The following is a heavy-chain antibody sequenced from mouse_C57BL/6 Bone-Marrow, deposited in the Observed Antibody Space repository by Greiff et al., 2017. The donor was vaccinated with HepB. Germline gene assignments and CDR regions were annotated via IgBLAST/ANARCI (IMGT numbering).Heavy chain of an antibody. Sequence: EVKVVESGGGLVQPGGSLKLSCAASGFTFSDYYMYWVRQTPEKRLEWVAYISNGGGSTYYPDTVKGRFTISRDNAKNTLYLQMSRLKSEDTAMYYCARHVTYDGYTYYYAMDYWGQGTSVTVSS. J-gene: IGHJ4*01. CDR2: ISNGGGST. CDR1: GFTFSDYY. D-gene: IGHD2-3*01. V-gene: IGHV5-12*01. CDR3: ARHVTYDGYTYYYAMDY.